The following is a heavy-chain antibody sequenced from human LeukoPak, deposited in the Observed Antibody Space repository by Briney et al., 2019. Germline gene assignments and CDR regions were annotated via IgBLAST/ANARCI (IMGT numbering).Heavy chain of an antibody. CDR1: GFTFSSYG. Sequence: SGGSLRLSRAASGFTFSSYGMHWVRQAPGKGLEWVAVISYDGSNKYYADSVKGRFTISRDNSKNTLYLQMNSLRAEDTAVYYCGEYSGSYVGYWGQGTLVTVSS. CDR3: GEYSGSYVGY. J-gene: IGHJ4*02. D-gene: IGHD1-26*01. V-gene: IGHV3-30*03. CDR2: ISYDGSNK.